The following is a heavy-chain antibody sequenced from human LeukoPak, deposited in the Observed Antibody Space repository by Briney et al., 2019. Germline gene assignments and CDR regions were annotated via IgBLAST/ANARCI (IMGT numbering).Heavy chain of an antibody. D-gene: IGHD3-3*01. CDR1: GITLNNYG. Sequence: GGSLRLSCAVSGITLNNYGMSWVRQAPGKGLEWVAGISDSGGRTNYADSVKGRFTISRDNSKNTLYLQMNSLRAEDTAVYYCARDNYDFWSGYYSPYYYYYYMDVWGKGTTVTVSS. V-gene: IGHV3-23*01. CDR3: ARDNYDFWSGYYSPYYYYYYMDV. CDR2: ISDSGGRT. J-gene: IGHJ6*03.